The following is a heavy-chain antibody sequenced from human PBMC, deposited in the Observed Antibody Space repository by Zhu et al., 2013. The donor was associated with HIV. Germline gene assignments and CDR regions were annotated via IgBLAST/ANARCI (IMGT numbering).Heavy chain of an antibody. Sequence: EVQLVESGGGLVKPGGSLRLSCAASGFTFSSYSMNWVRQAPGKGLEWVSSISSSSSYIYYADSVKGRFTISRDNAKNSLYLQMNSLRAGDTAVYYCAGDYSNYDSYYYFGMDVWGQGTTVTVSS. CDR3: AGDYSNYDSYYYFGMDV. CDR1: GFTFSSYS. V-gene: IGHV3-21*01. J-gene: IGHJ6*02. CDR2: ISSSSSYI. D-gene: IGHD4-4*01.